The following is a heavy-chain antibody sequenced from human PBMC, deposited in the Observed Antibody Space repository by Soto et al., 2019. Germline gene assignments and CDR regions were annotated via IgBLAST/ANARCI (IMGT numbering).Heavy chain of an antibody. Sequence: PXXTLSLTCAVYRGSFIGYYWSWIRQPPGKRREWIGEXNHSGXTNYNQYLKSXXTISVDTXXNQFHLKLRSVTAADTAVYYCARHSGSYRVIDYWGQGTLVTVS. J-gene: IGHJ4*02. CDR1: RGSFIGYY. CDR3: ARHSGSYRVIDY. V-gene: IGHV4-34*01. D-gene: IGHD1-26*01. CDR2: XNHSGXT.